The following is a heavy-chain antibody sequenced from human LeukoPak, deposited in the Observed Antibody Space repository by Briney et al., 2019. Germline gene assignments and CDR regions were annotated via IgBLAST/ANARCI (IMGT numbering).Heavy chain of an antibody. Sequence: PGGSLRLSCAASGFTFSDYGMNWVRQAPGKGLEWVSRISSSGAYTDYTDSVKGRFTISRDNAKSSLYLQMNSLGAGDTAVYYCARGLGYCSSSRCSPGYYMDVWGKGTTVNVCS. CDR1: GFTFSDYG. CDR2: ISSSGAYT. D-gene: IGHD2-2*01. CDR3: ARGLGYCSSSRCSPGYYMDV. V-gene: IGHV3-21*01. J-gene: IGHJ6*03.